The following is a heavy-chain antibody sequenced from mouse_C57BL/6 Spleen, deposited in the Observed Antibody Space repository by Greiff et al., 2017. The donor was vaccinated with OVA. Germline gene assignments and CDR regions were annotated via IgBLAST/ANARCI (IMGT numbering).Heavy chain of an antibody. V-gene: IGHV3-6*01. Sequence: ESGPGLVKPSQSLSLTCSVTGYSITSGYYWNWIRQFPGNKLEWMGYISYDGSNNYNPSLKNRISITRDTSKNQFFLKLNSVTTEDTATYYCAREGYDGYPDYWGQGTTLTVSS. D-gene: IGHD2-3*01. CDR3: AREGYDGYPDY. CDR1: GYSITSGYY. J-gene: IGHJ2*01. CDR2: ISYDGSN.